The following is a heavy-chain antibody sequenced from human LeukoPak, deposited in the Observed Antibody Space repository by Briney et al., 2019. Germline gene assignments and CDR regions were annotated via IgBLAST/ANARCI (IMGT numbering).Heavy chain of an antibody. CDR3: ARATIAVAGTN. CDR2: IYHSGST. D-gene: IGHD6-19*01. Sequence: SETLSLTCTVSGYSISSGYYWGWIRQPPGKGLEWIGSIYHSGSTYYNPSLKSRVTISVDTSKNQFSLKLSSVTAADTAVYYCARATIAVAGTNWGQGTLVTVSS. V-gene: IGHV4-38-2*02. J-gene: IGHJ4*02. CDR1: GYSISSGYY.